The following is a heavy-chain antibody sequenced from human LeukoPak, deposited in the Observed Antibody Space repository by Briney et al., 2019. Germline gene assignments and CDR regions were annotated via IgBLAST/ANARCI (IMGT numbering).Heavy chain of an antibody. CDR3: AKPAGYSSSWYPNFDY. V-gene: IGHV3-30*02. CDR2: IRYDGSNK. Sequence: PGESLRLSCAASGFTFSSYGMHWVRQAPGKGLEWVAFIRYDGSNKYYADSVKGRFTISRDNSKNTLYLQMNSLRAEDTAVYYCAKPAGYSSSWYPNFDYWGQGTLVTVSS. J-gene: IGHJ4*02. D-gene: IGHD6-13*01. CDR1: GFTFSSYG.